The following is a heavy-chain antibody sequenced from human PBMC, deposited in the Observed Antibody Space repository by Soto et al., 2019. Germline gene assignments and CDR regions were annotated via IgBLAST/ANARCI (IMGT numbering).Heavy chain of an antibody. J-gene: IGHJ5*02. D-gene: IGHD3-3*01. CDR2: IYYSGST. V-gene: IGHV4-59*01. Sequence: PSETQALTYTVSGVSISSYYWSLIRQPPGKGLEWIGYIYYSGSTNYNPSLKSRVTISVDTSKNQFSLKLSSVTAADTAVYYCAREYDFWSGYNWFDPWGQGTLVTVSS. CDR1: GVSISSYY. CDR3: AREYDFWSGYNWFDP.